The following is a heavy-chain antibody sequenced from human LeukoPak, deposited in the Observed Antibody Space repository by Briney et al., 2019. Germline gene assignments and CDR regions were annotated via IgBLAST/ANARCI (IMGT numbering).Heavy chain of an antibody. D-gene: IGHD6-19*01. V-gene: IGHV3-74*01. CDR3: ASAVADTRNAFDI. CDR2: ISGDGSNT. CDR1: GFTFSSYW. J-gene: IGHJ3*02. Sequence: PGGSLRPSCAASGFTFSSYWIHWVRQPHGKGLVWVSRISGDGSNTNYADSVKGRFTISRDNAKNTLYLQMDSLRAEDTAVYYCASAVADTRNAFDIWGRGTTVTVSS.